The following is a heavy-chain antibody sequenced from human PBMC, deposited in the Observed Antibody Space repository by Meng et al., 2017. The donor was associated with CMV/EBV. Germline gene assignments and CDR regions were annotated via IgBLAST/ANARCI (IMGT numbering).Heavy chain of an antibody. CDR3: AIGVGAELDAEYFQH. Sequence: VQCVQSGAAVAKPCVSVTVSCMASGYTFTSYGITWVRKAPGKWLEWMGWISAYHGNTNYEQKLQGRVTMTTDTSTSSVYMELRSLRSADPAVYSCAIGVGAELDAEYFQHWGQGTLVTVSS. V-gene: IGHV1-18*01. D-gene: IGHD1-26*01. J-gene: IGHJ1*01. CDR1: GYTFTSYG. CDR2: ISAYHGNT.